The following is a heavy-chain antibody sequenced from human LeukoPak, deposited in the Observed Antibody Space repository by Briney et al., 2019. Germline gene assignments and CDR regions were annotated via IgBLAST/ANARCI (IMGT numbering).Heavy chain of an antibody. D-gene: IGHD3-22*01. CDR1: GYTFTRHY. V-gene: IGHV1-46*01. Sequence: GASVKVSCKASGYTFTRHYIQWVRQAPGQGLEWMGIINPSGGSTSYAQKFQGRVTMTRDTSISTAYMELSRLRSDDTAVYYCARTPIITMIVVDGGFDPWGQGTLVTVSS. J-gene: IGHJ5*02. CDR2: INPSGGST. CDR3: ARTPIITMIVVDGGFDP.